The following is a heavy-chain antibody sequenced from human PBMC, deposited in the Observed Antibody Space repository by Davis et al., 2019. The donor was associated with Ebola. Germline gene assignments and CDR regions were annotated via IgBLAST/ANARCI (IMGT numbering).Heavy chain of an antibody. D-gene: IGHD3-3*01. CDR3: ARHRTIFGVVISYWYFDL. V-gene: IGHV4-59*08. J-gene: IGHJ2*01. CDR1: GGSISSYY. Sequence: LSCTVSGGSISSYYWSWIRQPPGKGLEWIGYIYYSGSTNYNPSLKSRVTISVDTSKNQFSLKLSSVTAADTAVYYCARHRTIFGVVISYWYFDLWGRGTLVTVSS. CDR2: IYYSGST.